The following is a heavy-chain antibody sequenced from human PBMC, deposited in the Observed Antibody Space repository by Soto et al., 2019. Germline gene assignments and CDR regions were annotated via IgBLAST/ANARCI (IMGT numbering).Heavy chain of an antibody. CDR1: GFTFSSYV. J-gene: IGHJ4*02. D-gene: IGHD3-3*01. Sequence: GGSLRLSCAASGFTFSSYVMHWVRQSPGKGLEWVAVISYDGSNKYYADSVKGRFTISRDNSKNTLYLQMNSLRAEDTAVYYCAKGHYDFWSGYYPWYFDYWGQGTLVTVSS. V-gene: IGHV3-30*18. CDR3: AKGHYDFWSGYYPWYFDY. CDR2: ISYDGSNK.